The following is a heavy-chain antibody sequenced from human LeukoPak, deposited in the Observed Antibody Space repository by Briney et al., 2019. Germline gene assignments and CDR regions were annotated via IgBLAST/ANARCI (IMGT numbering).Heavy chain of an antibody. CDR3: AGHFHFDL. CDR2: IHTSVGT. CDR1: GGAFSGHY. J-gene: IGHJ2*01. V-gene: IGHV4-34*01. Sequence: SETLSLTCAVYGGAFSGHYWHWFRQPPGKGLEWIGAIHTSVGTDYNPSFKSRVAMSGDTSKNQFSLKLSPVTAADTAVYYCAGHFHFDLWGPGTLVTVSS.